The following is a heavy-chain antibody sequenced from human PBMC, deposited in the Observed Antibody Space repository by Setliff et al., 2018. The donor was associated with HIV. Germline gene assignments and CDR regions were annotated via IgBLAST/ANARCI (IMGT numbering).Heavy chain of an antibody. CDR3: TTTLRSTTSGPH. D-gene: IGHD2-2*01. CDR1: GFTFTNAW. J-gene: IGHJ4*02. V-gene: IGHV3-15*01. CDR2: IKSKTDGGTT. Sequence: GESLTLSCAASGFTFTNAWMSWVRQAPGKGLEWVGRIKSKTDGGTTDYAAPVKGRFTFARDDSKNTLYLQMNSLKTEDTAVYYCTTTLRSTTSGPHWGQGTLVTVSS.